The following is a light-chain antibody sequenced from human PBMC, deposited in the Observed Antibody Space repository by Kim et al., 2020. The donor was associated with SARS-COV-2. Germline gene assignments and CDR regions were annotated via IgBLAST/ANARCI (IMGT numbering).Light chain of an antibody. CDR3: QAWDSSTVV. CDR2: QDS. Sequence: SYELTQPPSVYVSPGQTASITCSGDKLGDKYACWYQQKPGQSPVLVMYQDSKRPSGIPERFSGSSSGNTATLTISGTQAMDEADYYCQAWDSSTVVFGGG. V-gene: IGLV3-1*01. CDR1: KLGDKY. J-gene: IGLJ2*01.